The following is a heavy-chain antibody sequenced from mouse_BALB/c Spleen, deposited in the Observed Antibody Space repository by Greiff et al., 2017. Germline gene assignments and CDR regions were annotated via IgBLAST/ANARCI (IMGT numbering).Heavy chain of an antibody. Sequence: VQLQQSGAELVKPGASVKLSCTASGFNIKDTYMHWVKQRPEKGLEWIGRIDPENGNTNYNPKLQGKSTITADTSSNTAYLQISSLTSEDTAFYYCASARGSPWFAYWGQGTLVTVSA. CDR3: ASARGSPWFAY. D-gene: IGHD1-1*01. CDR2: IDPENGNT. J-gene: IGHJ3*01. V-gene: IGHV14-3*02. CDR1: GFNIKDTY.